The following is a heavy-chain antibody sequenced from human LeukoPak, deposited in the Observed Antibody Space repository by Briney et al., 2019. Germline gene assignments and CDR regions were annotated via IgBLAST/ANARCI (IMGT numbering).Heavy chain of an antibody. D-gene: IGHD3-9*01. V-gene: IGHV3-23*01. CDR3: VKGNDNFYHYYFDC. J-gene: IGHJ4*02. CDR2: LSGSGGST. Sequence: GGSLRLSCAASELTFSSCAMSWVRQAPGKGLEWVSGLSGSGGSTYYADSVKGRFTISRDNSKNTLYLRMDSLRDEDTAVYYSVKGNDNFYHYYFDCWGQGTLVTVSS. CDR1: ELTFSSCA.